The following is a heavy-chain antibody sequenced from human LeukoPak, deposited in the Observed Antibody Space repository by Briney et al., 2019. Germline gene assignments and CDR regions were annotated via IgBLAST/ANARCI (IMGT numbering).Heavy chain of an antibody. D-gene: IGHD5-12*01. CDR2: ISGSGTRT. Sequence: PGGSLRLSCAASGFTFSSYAMRWVRQAPGKGLEWVSAISGSGTRTYYADSVKGRFTISRDNSKNTLYLQMNSLRAEDMAIYYCAKGSLMDVVATMGDYWGQGTLVTVSS. J-gene: IGHJ4*02. V-gene: IGHV3-23*01. CDR1: GFTFSSYA. CDR3: AKGSLMDVVATMGDY.